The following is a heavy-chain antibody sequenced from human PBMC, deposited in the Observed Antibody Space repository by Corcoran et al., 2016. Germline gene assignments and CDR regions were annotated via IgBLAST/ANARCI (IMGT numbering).Heavy chain of an antibody. D-gene: IGHD1-1*01. Sequence: QVQLVESGGGVVQPGRSLRLSCVASGFTFSSRGMHWVRQAPGKGLEWVALISYDGSKKYYVDSVKGRFTISRDDSKNTLYLQMNSLRTEDTAVYYCTTTWSYWGQGALVTVSS. CDR3: TTTWSY. CDR1: GFTFSSRG. J-gene: IGHJ4*02. CDR2: ISYDGSKK. V-gene: IGHV3-30*03.